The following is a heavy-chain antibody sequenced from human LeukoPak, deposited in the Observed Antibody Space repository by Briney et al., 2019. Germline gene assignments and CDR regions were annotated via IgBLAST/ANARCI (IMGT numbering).Heavy chain of an antibody. J-gene: IGHJ4*02. CDR3: AKDSSSAASYNLFDY. CDR1: GFTFSSYA. D-gene: IGHD1-26*01. V-gene: IGHV3-30*04. CDR2: ISYDGSNK. Sequence: GGSLRLSCAASGFTFSSYAMHWVRQAPGKGLEWVAVISYDGSNKYYADSVKGRFTISRDNSKNTLYLQMNSLRAEDTAVYYCAKDSSSAASYNLFDYWGQGTLVTVSS.